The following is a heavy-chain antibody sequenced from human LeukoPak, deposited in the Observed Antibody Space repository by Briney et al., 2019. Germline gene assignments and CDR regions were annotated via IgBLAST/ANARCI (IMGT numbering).Heavy chain of an antibody. CDR1: GFTFSNYG. D-gene: IGHD5-12*01. CDR2: ISADGGST. Sequence: GGSLRLSCVVSGFTFSNYGMSWVRQAPGKGLQCVATISADGGSTYYPDSVKGRFTISRDNSKNTLYLQMNSLRAEDTAVYYCAKDSSDIEFLDYWGQGTLVTVSS. CDR3: AKDSSDIEFLDY. J-gene: IGHJ4*02. V-gene: IGHV3-23*01.